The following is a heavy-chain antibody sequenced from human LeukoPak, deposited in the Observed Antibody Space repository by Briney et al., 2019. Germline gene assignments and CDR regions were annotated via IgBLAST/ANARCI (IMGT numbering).Heavy chain of an antibody. D-gene: IGHD3-10*01. CDR3: ARGIRDSGDFDY. CDR1: GYTFTSYD. CDR2: MNPNSGNT. Sequence: ASVTVSCKASGYTFTSYDINWVRQATGQGLEWMGWMNPNSGNTGYAQKFQGRVTMTRNTSISTAYMELSSLRSEDTAVYYCARGIRDSGDFDYWGQGTLVTVSS. V-gene: IGHV1-8*01. J-gene: IGHJ4*02.